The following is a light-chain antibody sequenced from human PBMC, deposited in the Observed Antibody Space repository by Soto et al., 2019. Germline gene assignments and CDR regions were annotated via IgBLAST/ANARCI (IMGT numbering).Light chain of an antibody. CDR2: GAS. CDR3: QQRSNWRAT. CDR1: QSVSSDY. V-gene: IGKV3D-20*02. Sequence: EIVLTQSPGTLSLSPGERATLSCRASQSVSSDYLAWYQLKPGQAPRLLIYGASSRATGIPDRFSGSGSGTDFTLTISRLEPEDFAVYCCQQRSNWRATFGQGTRLEIK. J-gene: IGKJ5*01.